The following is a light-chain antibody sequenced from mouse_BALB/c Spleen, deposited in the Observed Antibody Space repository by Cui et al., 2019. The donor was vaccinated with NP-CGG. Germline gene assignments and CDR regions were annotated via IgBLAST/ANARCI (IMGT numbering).Light chain of an antibody. V-gene: IGLV1*01. CDR1: NSAVTTTNY. CDR2: GTN. J-gene: IGLJ1*01. Sequence: HAVVTQESALPTSPGGTVATPCRCRNSAVTTTNYANWVQEKPDHLFTGLIGGTNNRAPGVPARFSGSLIGDKAALTITGAQTEDEAIYFCALWYGNHWVFGGGTKLTVL. CDR3: ALWYGNHWV.